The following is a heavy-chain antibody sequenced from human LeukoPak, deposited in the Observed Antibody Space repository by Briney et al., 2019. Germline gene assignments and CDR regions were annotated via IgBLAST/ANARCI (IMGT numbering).Heavy chain of an antibody. CDR3: AKEVLRYFDWSVAFDY. J-gene: IGHJ4*02. CDR1: GFTFSSYG. D-gene: IGHD3-9*01. CDR2: IRNDGSNK. Sequence: GGSLRLSCAAPGFTFSSYGMDWVRQAPGKWLEWVAFIRNDGSNKYYADSVKGRFTISRDNSKNTLYLQMNSLRAEDTAVYYCAKEVLRYFDWSVAFDYWGQGTLVTVSS. V-gene: IGHV3-30*02.